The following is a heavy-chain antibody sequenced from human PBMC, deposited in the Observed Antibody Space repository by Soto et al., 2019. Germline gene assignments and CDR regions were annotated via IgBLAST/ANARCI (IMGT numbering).Heavy chain of an antibody. CDR1: GFTFSSYA. J-gene: IGHJ4*02. CDR3: ATEGFRDRYYFDY. V-gene: IGHV3-30-3*01. CDR2: ISYDGSNK. Sequence: GGSLRLSCAASGFTFSSYAMHWVRQAPGKGLEWVAVISYDGSNKYYADSVKGRFTISRDNSKNTLYLQMNSLRAEDTAVYYCATEGFRDRYYFDYWGQGTLVTVSS.